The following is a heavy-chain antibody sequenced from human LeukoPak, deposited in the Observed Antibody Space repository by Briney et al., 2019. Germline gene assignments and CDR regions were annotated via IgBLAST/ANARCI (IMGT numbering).Heavy chain of an antibody. CDR1: GFTFSSSW. CDR2: IKSDGSDT. D-gene: IGHD3-10*01. CDR3: ARDRAVSWLDS. Sequence: GGSLRLSCAASGFTFSSSWMHWVRQAPGKGPVWVSRIKSDGSDTSYADSVKGRFTISRDDSKNTLYPEMNSLRAEDTATYYCARDRAVSWLDSWGLGTLVTVSS. V-gene: IGHV3-74*01. J-gene: IGHJ5*01.